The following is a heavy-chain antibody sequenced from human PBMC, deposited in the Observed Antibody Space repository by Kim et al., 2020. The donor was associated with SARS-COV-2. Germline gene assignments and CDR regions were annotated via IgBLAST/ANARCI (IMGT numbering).Heavy chain of an antibody. V-gene: IGHV3-21*01. CDR2: ISSSSSYI. CDR1: GFTFSSYS. CDR3: AREQEYYYDSSARRGFDY. Sequence: GGSLRLSCAASGFTFSSYSMNWVRQAPGKGLEWVSSISSSSSYIYYADSVKGRFTISRDNAKNSLYLQMNSLRAEDTAVYYCAREQEYYYDSSARRGFDYWGQGTLVTVSS. D-gene: IGHD3-22*01. J-gene: IGHJ4*02.